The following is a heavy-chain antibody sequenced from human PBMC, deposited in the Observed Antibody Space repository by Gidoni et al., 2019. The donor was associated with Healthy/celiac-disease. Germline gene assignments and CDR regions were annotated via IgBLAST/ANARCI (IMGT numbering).Heavy chain of an antibody. V-gene: IGHV3-66*02. CDR2: IYSGGST. J-gene: IGHJ2*01. CDR1: GFTVSSNY. CDR3: AIPTGVTAIPDWYFDL. Sequence: EVQLVESGGGLVQPGGSLRLSCAASGFTVSSNYMSWVRQAPGKGLEWFSVIYSGGSTYYADSVKGRFTISRDNSKNTLYLQMNSLRAEDTAVYYCAIPTGVTAIPDWYFDLWGRGTLVTVSS. D-gene: IGHD2-21*02.